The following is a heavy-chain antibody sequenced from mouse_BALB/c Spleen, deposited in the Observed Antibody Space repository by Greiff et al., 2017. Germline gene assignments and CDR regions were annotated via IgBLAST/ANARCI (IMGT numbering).Heavy chain of an antibody. CDR2: IDPANGNT. CDR1: GFNIKDTY. Sequence: EVKLVESGAELVKPGASVKLSCTASGFNIKDTYMHWVKQRPEQGLEWIGRIDPANGNTKYDPKFQGKATITADTSSNTAYLQLSSLTSEDTAVYYCARSGTWFAYWGQGTLVTVSA. J-gene: IGHJ3*01. D-gene: IGHD3-1*01. CDR3: ARSGTWFAY. V-gene: IGHV14-3*02.